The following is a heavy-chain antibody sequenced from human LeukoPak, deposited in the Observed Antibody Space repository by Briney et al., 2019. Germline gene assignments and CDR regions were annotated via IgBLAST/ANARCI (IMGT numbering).Heavy chain of an antibody. V-gene: IGHV1-2*02. CDR1: GYTFTAYH. J-gene: IGHJ4*02. D-gene: IGHD6-13*01. Sequence: GASVKVSCKASGYTFTAYHMHWVRQAPGQGLEWMGWINPNNGGTNYAQRFQGRVTMTRDTSISTAYMELSRLTSDDTAVYYCARDRPASTWYDYWGQGTLVTVSS. CDR3: ARDRPASTWYDY. CDR2: INPNNGGT.